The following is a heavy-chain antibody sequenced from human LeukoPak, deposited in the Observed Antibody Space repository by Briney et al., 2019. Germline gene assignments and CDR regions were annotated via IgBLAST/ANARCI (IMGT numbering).Heavy chain of an antibody. J-gene: IGHJ4*02. CDR3: ARTLYDSSGYYLDY. Sequence: SETLSLTCTVSGGPISSSYWSWIRQPPGKGLEWIGYIYYSGSSSYNPSLKSRVTMSVDTSKNQFSLKVSSVTAADTAIYYCARTLYDSSGYYLDYWGQGTLVTVSS. CDR2: IYYSGSS. D-gene: IGHD3-22*01. CDR1: GGPISSSY. V-gene: IGHV4-59*01.